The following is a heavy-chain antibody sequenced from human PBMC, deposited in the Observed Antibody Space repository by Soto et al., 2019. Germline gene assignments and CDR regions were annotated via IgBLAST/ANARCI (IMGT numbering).Heavy chain of an antibody. CDR2: ISWDKDS. CDR3: AHRVSYSASWDGGWFDS. CDR1: GFSLMNSGVG. V-gene: IGHV2-5*02. J-gene: IGHJ5*01. Sequence: QITLKESGPALVEPTQTLTLTCSFSGFSLMNSGVGVGWFRQAPGKALESLGIISWDKDSRYNPSLKDRLNIAKDTSKNQVVVTMTYMEPVDTGTYYCAHRVSYSASWDGGWFDSWGQGNPGTVS. D-gene: IGHD3-10*01.